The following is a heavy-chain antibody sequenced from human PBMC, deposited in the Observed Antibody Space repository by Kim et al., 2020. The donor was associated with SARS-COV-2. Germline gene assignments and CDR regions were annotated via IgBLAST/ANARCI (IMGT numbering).Heavy chain of an antibody. V-gene: IGHV1-18*01. CDR2: ISAYDGNT. CDR3: ARVPGTEQWLWLGEFGWFDR. D-gene: IGHD3-10*01. CDR1: GYTFTSYG. Sequence: ASVKVSCKASGYTFTSYGISWVRQAPGQGLEWMGWISAYDGNTNYAQKLQGRVTMTTDTSTSTAYMELRSLRSDDTAVYYCARVPGTEQWLWLGEFGWFDRWGQGTLVTVAS. J-gene: IGHJ5*02.